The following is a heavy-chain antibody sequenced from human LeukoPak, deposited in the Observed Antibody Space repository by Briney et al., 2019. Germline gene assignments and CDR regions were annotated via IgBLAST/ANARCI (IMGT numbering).Heavy chain of an antibody. J-gene: IGHJ4*02. Sequence: SETLSLTCAVYGGSFSGYYWSWIRQPPGKGLEWIGEINHSGSTNYNPSLKSPVTLSVDTSKNQFSLKLSSVTAADTAVYYCARSGVAAAPPFDYWGQGTLVTVSP. CDR2: INHSGST. D-gene: IGHD6-13*01. CDR1: GGSFSGYY. CDR3: ARSGVAAAPPFDY. V-gene: IGHV4-34*01.